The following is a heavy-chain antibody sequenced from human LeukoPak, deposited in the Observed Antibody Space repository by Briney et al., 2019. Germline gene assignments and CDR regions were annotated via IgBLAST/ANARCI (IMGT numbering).Heavy chain of an antibody. V-gene: IGHV4-34*01. CDR2: INHSGST. CDR3: ARGLGYSSSWEPFDY. Sequence: SETLSLTCAVYGGSFSAYYWSWIRQPPGKGLEWIGEINHSGSTNYNPSLKSRVTISVDTSKNQFSLKLSSVTAADTAVYYCARGLGYSSSWEPFDYWGQGTLVTVSS. D-gene: IGHD6-13*01. CDR1: GGSFSAYY. J-gene: IGHJ4*02.